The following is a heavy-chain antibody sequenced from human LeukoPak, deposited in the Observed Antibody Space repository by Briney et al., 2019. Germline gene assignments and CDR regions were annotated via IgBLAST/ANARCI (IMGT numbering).Heavy chain of an antibody. Sequence: ASVKVSCKASGYTFTSYGISWVRQAPGQGLEWMGWISAYNGNTNYEQKLQGRVTMTTDTYTSTAYMELRTLRSDDTAVYYCARSKSSGWYYYYYYYYMDVWGKGTTVTVSS. D-gene: IGHD6-19*01. CDR2: ISAYNGNT. J-gene: IGHJ6*03. V-gene: IGHV1-18*01. CDR1: GYTFTSYG. CDR3: ARSKSSGWYYYYYYYYMDV.